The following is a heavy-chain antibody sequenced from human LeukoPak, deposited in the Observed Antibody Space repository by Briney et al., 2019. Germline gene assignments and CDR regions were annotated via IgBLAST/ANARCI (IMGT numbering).Heavy chain of an antibody. Sequence: KPSETLSLTCAVYGGSFSGYYWSWIRQPPGKGLEWIGEINHSGSTNYNPSLKSRVTISVDTSKNQFSLKLSSVTAADTAVYYCARVSRDTGLFSSGSYYPDYWGQGTLVTVSS. V-gene: IGHV4-34*01. CDR3: ARVSRDTGLFSSGSYYPDY. D-gene: IGHD3-10*01. CDR2: INHSGST. J-gene: IGHJ4*02. CDR1: GGSFSGYY.